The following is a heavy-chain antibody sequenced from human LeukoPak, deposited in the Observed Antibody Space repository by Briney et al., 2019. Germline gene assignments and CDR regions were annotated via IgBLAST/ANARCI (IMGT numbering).Heavy chain of an antibody. Sequence: SETLSLTCAVYGGSFSGYYWSWIRQPPGKGLEWIGEINHSGSTNYNPSLKSRVTISVDTSKNQFSLKLSSVTAADTAVYYCARGRNSSGLRIQFDYWGQGTLVTVSS. J-gene: IGHJ4*02. D-gene: IGHD6-19*01. CDR3: ARGRNSSGLRIQFDY. CDR2: INHSGST. V-gene: IGHV4-34*01. CDR1: GGSFSGYY.